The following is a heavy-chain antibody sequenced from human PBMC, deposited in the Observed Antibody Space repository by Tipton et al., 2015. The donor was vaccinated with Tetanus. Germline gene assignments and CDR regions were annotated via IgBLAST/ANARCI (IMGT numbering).Heavy chain of an antibody. D-gene: IGHD6-13*01. CDR3: ARVGSGGSSWYYNWFDP. Sequence: SLRLSCAASGFTFSSYAMHWVRQAPGKGLEWVAVISYDGSNKYYADSVKGRFTISRDNSKNTLYLQMNSLRAEDTAVYYCARVGSGGSSWYYNWFDPWGQGTLVTVSS. CDR1: GFTFSSYA. J-gene: IGHJ5*02. V-gene: IGHV3-30-3*01. CDR2: ISYDGSNK.